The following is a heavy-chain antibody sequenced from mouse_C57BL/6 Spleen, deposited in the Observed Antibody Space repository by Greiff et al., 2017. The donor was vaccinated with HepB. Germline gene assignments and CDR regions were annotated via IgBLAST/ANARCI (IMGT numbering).Heavy chain of an antibody. D-gene: IGHD1-1*01. J-gene: IGHJ3*01. CDR3: ARRGCYGSSHCFAY. V-gene: IGHV5-6*01. CDR2: ISSGGSYT. CDR1: GFTFSSYG. Sequence: EVQGVESGGDLVKPGGSLKLSCAASGFTFSSYGMSWVRQTPDKRLEWVATISSGGSYTYYPDSVKGRFTISRDNAKNTLYLQMSSLKSEDTAMYYCARRGCYGSSHCFAYWGQGTLVTVSA.